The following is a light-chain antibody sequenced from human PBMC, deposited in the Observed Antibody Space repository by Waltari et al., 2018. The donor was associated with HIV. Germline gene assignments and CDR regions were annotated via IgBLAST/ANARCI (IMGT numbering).Light chain of an antibody. J-gene: IGLJ2*01. V-gene: IGLV1-44*01. CDR1: TANTPCDV. CDR2: SNS. CDR3: AAWDDSLNALL. Sequence: QSLPPHPPSSSGTPGQSVPSPCLGGTANTPCDVYNCSQHPPGTVPKLPVSSNSQPPPGVTDRFSGSKSGTSGVLASSGLKSEDEAVYYCAAWDDSLNALLFGGETKVTVL.